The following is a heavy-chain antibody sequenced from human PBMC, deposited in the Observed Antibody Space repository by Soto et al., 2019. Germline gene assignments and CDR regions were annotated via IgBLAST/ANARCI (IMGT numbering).Heavy chain of an antibody. D-gene: IGHD4-17*01. Sequence: RQPPGKGLEWIGSIYYSGSTYYNPSLKSRVTISVDTSKNQFSLKLSSVTAADTAVYYCAVSTGEYYYGMDVWGQGTTVTVSS. V-gene: IGHV4-39*01. CDR3: AVSTGEYYYGMDV. CDR2: IYYSGST. J-gene: IGHJ6*02.